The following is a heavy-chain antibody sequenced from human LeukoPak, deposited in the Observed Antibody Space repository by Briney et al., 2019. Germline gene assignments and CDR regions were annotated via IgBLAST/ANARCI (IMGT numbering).Heavy chain of an antibody. V-gene: IGHV1-2*02. D-gene: IGHD1-26*01. CDR3: ARAMGWAHFDY. CDR2: INPNSGGT. CDR1: GYTFTGYY. J-gene: IGHJ4*02. Sequence: ASVKVSCKASGYTFTGYYMHWARQAPGQGLEWMGWINPNSGGTNYAQKLQGRVTMTTDTSTSTAYMELRSLRSDDTAVYYCARAMGWAHFDYWGQGTLVTVSS.